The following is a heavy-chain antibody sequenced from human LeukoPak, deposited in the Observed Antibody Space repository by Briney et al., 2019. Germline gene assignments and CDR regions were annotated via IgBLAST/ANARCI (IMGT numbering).Heavy chain of an antibody. CDR2: ISGSGSGT. Sequence: GGSLRLSCAASGFTFTSYVMTWVRQAPGRGLEWVSSISGSGSGTYYADSVKGRFTISRDNSKNTLYLQMNSLRAEDTAIYYCTKRFSTTDDGIDYWGQGTLVTVSS. D-gene: IGHD1-14*01. CDR1: GFTFTSYV. CDR3: TKRFSTTDDGIDY. V-gene: IGHV3-23*01. J-gene: IGHJ4*02.